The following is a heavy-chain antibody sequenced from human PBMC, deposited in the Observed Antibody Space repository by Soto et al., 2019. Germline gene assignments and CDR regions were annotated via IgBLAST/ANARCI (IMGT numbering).Heavy chain of an antibody. CDR2: ISGSGGST. CDR1: GFTFSSYA. J-gene: IGHJ4*02. CDR3: ARDRRDGYNFDY. D-gene: IGHD5-12*01. V-gene: IGHV3-23*01. Sequence: PGGSLRLSCAASGFTFSSYAMNWVRQAPGKGLEWVSVISGSGGSTYYADAVKGRFTIARDNSKNTLYLQMNSLRAEDTAVYYCARDRRDGYNFDYWGQGTLVTVSS.